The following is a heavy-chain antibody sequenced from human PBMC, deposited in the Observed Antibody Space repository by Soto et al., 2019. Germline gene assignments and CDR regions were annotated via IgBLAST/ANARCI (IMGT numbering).Heavy chain of an antibody. CDR1: GFTFSDFY. Sequence: GGSPRLFCAASGFTFSDFYMSWLRQAPGTGVGWVADLRGKDRYMRYANAVGGRFTNSRDNARNSVYVHMNSLRDDDTAVYFCARGSSVRGMNVWGQGPTV. J-gene: IGHJ6*02. V-gene: IGHV3-11*06. CDR2: LRGKDRYM. D-gene: IGHD6-13*01. CDR3: ARGSSVRGMNV.